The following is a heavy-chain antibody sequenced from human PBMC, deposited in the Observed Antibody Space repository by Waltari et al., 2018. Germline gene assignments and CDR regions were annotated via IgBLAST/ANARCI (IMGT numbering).Heavy chain of an antibody. V-gene: IGHV7-4-1*02. D-gene: IGHD3-16*01. CDR2: INTNTQNP. CDR1: VYNLPAHA. CDR3: ARELLGGGAFDS. Sequence: QVQLVQSGSELKKPGASVKVACKASVYNLPAHAMNWVRQAPGQGLQFLGWINTNTQNPFYERGFAGRFVFSLDTSISTVYMEITSLKTEDTAVYYCARELLGGGAFDSWGQGTLVSVSS. J-gene: IGHJ4*02.